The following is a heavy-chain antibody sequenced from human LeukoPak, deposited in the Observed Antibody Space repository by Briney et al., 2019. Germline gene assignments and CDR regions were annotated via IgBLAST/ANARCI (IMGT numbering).Heavy chain of an antibody. CDR2: IYTSGST. Sequence: PSETLSLTCTVSGGSISSYYWSWIRQPAGKGLEWIGRIYTSGSTNYNPSLKSRVTMSVDTSKNQFSLELSSVTAADTAVYYCARGPHCSSTSCYTRYYYYYYMDVWGKGTTVTVSS. J-gene: IGHJ6*03. CDR1: GGSISSYY. CDR3: ARGPHCSSTSCYTRYYYYYYMDV. V-gene: IGHV4-4*07. D-gene: IGHD2-2*02.